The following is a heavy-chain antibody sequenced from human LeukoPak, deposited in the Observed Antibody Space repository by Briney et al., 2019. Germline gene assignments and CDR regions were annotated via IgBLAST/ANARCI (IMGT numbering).Heavy chain of an antibody. CDR3: ARDSSGWYFDYYYYYYMDV. CDR2: ISAYNGNT. V-gene: IGHV1-18*01. J-gene: IGHJ6*03. D-gene: IGHD6-19*01. Sequence: ASVKVSSKASGYTFTSYGISWVRQAPGQGLEWMGWISAYNGNTNYAQKLQGRVTMTTDTSTSTAYMELRSLRSDDTAVYYCARDSSGWYFDYYYYYYMDVWGKGTTVTISS. CDR1: GYTFTSYG.